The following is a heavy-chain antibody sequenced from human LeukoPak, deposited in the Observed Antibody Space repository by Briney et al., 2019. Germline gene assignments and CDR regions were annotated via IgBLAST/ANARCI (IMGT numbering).Heavy chain of an antibody. CDR2: IYTSGST. V-gene: IGHV4-4*07. Sequence: KSSETLSLTCTVSGGSISSYYWSWIRQPAGKGLEWIGRIYTSGSTNYNPSLKSRVTISVDKSENQFSLKLSSVTAADTAVYYCARAPDSSGYDYYYYYMDVWGKGTTVTVSS. CDR1: GGSISSYY. J-gene: IGHJ6*03. D-gene: IGHD3-22*01. CDR3: ARAPDSSGYDYYYYYMDV.